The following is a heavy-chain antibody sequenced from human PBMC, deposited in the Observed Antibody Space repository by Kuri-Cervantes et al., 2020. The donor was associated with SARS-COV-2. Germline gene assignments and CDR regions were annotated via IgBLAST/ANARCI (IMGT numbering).Heavy chain of an antibody. J-gene: IGHJ5*02. D-gene: IGHD1-26*01. Sequence: ASVKVSCKASGYTFTSYGISWVRQAPGQGLEWMGWISAYNGNTNYAQKLQGRVTMTTDTSTSTAYMELRSLRSDDTAVYYCARVLFVWELNNWFDPWGQGTVVTVSS. CDR1: GYTFTSYG. CDR3: ARVLFVWELNNWFDP. CDR2: ISAYNGNT. V-gene: IGHV1-18*04.